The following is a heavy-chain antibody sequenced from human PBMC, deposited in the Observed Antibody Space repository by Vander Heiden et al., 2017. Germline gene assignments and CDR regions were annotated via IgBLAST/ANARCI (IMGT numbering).Heavy chain of an antibody. J-gene: IGHJ4*02. Sequence: QVQLQESGPGLVKPSETLSLTCTVSGGSISSYYWSWIRQPAGKGLEWIGRIYTSGSTNYNPSLKSRVPMSLDTSKNQFSLKLSSVTAADTAVYYCARDLPGDKWGSFDYWGQGTLVTVSS. V-gene: IGHV4-4*07. D-gene: IGHD4-17*01. CDR2: IYTSGST. CDR1: GGSISSYY. CDR3: ARDLPGDKWGSFDY.